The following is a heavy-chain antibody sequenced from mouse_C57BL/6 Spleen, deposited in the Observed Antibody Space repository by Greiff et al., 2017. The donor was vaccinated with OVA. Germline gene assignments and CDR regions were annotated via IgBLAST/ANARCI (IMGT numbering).Heavy chain of an antibody. CDR2: IRLKSDNYAT. CDR3: TGDTTVGRFAY. J-gene: IGHJ3*01. CDR1: GFTFSNYW. V-gene: IGHV6-3*01. Sequence: EVKVEESGGGLVQPGGSMKLSCVASGFTFSNYWMNWVRQSPEKGLEWVAQIRLKSDNYATHYAESVKGRFTISRDDSKSSVYLQMNNLRAEDTGIYYCTGDTTVGRFAYWGQGTLVTVSA. D-gene: IGHD1-1*01.